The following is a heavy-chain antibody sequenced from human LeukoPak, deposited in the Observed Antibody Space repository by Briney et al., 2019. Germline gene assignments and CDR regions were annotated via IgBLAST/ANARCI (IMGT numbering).Heavy chain of an antibody. J-gene: IGHJ6*02. CDR2: ISGSDGST. V-gene: IGHV3-23*01. CDR3: AKGTGNYYYYGMDV. CDR1: EVTFRSYA. Sequence: GGSLRLSCVASEVTFRSYAMHWVRQAPGKGLEWVSAISGSDGSTYYAGSVKGRFTISRDNSKNTLYLQMNSLRAEDTAVYYCAKGTGNYYYYGMDVWGQGTTVTVSS. D-gene: IGHD1-14*01.